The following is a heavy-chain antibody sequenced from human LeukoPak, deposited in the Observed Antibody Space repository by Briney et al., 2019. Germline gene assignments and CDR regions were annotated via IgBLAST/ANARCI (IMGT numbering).Heavy chain of an antibody. CDR2: ISGSGGST. CDR1: GFTFSSYG. V-gene: IGHV3-23*01. Sequence: GGSLRLSCAASGFTFSSYGMSWVRQAPGKGLEWVSAISGSGGSTYYADSVKGRFTISRDNSKNTLYLQMNSLRAEDTAVYYCANLLTRVWFGETPVRWGQGTLVTVSS. D-gene: IGHD3-10*01. J-gene: IGHJ4*02. CDR3: ANLLTRVWFGETPVR.